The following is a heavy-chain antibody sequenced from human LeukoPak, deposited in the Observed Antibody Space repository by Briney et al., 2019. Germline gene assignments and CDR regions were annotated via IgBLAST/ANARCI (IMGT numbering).Heavy chain of an antibody. V-gene: IGHV3-74*01. CDR3: ARPIISCSSRSCYAYAFDI. D-gene: IGHD2-2*01. CDR2: INNDGSTT. Sequence: PGGSLRLSCAASGFTFSSHWMHWVRHDPGKGLVWVSCINNDGSTTRYAESVRGRFTISRDNAENTLYLQLNSLRAEDMAVYYCARPIISCSSRSCYAYAFDIWGQGTMVTVSS. J-gene: IGHJ3*02. CDR1: GFTFSSHW.